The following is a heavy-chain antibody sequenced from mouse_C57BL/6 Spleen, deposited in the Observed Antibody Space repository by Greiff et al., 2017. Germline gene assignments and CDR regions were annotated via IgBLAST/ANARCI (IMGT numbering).Heavy chain of an antibody. V-gene: IGHV1-69*01. J-gene: IGHJ3*01. CDR1: GYTFTSYW. CDR2: IDPSDSYT. CDR3: ARRGTAQAWFAY. Sequence: QVQLQQPGAELVMPGASVKLSCKASGYTFTSYWMHWVKQRPGQGLEWIGEIDPSDSYTNYNQKFKGKSTLTVDKSSSTAYMQVSSLTSEDSAVYYCARRGTAQAWFAYWGQGTLGTVSA. D-gene: IGHD3-2*02.